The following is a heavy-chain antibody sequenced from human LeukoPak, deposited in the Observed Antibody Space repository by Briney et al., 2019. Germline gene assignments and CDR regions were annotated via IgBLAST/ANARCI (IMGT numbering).Heavy chain of an antibody. CDR1: GFTFDDYA. CDR2: ISWNSGSI. CDR3: ARDRHEDAFDI. V-gene: IGHV3-9*01. J-gene: IGHJ3*02. Sequence: PGGSLRLSCAASGFTFDDYAMHWVRQAPGKGLEWVSGISWNSGSIGYADSVKGRFTISRDNAKNSLYLQMNSLRAEDAAVYYCARDRHEDAFDIWGQGTMVTVSS.